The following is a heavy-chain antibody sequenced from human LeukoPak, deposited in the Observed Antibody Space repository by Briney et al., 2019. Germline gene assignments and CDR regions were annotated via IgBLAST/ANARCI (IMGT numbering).Heavy chain of an antibody. J-gene: IGHJ4*02. Sequence: GASVKVSCKASGYTFTDYYMHWVRQAPGQGLVWMGWINPNSGGTNYAQKFQGRVTMTRDTSISTAYMEVSRLRSDDTAVYYCARTLFLTGYSAAFDYWGQGTLVTVSS. D-gene: IGHD3-9*01. CDR1: GYTFTDYY. CDR3: ARTLFLTGYSAAFDY. V-gene: IGHV1-2*02. CDR2: INPNSGGT.